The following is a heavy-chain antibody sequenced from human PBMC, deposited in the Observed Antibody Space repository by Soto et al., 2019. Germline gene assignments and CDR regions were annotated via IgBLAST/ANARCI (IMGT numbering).Heavy chain of an antibody. V-gene: IGHV3-33*01. Sequence: QVQLVESGGGVVQPGRSLRLSCAASGFTFSSYGMHWVRQAPGKGLEWVAVIWYDGGNKYYADSVKGRFTISRDNSKNTLYLQMNSLRAEDTAVYYCARDLYDSGSYYPLDDWGQGTLVTVSS. CDR3: ARDLYDSGSYYPLDD. CDR2: IWYDGGNK. J-gene: IGHJ4*02. D-gene: IGHD3-10*01. CDR1: GFTFSSYG.